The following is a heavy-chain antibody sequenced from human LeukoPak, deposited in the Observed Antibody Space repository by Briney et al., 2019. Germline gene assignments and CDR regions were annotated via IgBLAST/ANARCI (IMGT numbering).Heavy chain of an antibody. V-gene: IGHV4-31*03. D-gene: IGHD2-8*02. Sequence: SQTLSLTCTVSGGSISSGGYYWSWIRQPPGKGLEWIGYIYYSGSTYYNPSLKSRVTITIDTSKNQFSLKLSSVTAADTAVYYCARALLSHDAFDIWGQGTMVTVSS. CDR3: ARALLSHDAFDI. CDR2: IYYSGST. CDR1: GGSISSGGYY. J-gene: IGHJ3*02.